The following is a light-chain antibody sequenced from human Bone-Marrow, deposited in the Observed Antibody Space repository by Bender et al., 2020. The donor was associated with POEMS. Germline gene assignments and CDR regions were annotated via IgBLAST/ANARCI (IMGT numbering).Light chain of an antibody. J-gene: IGLJ3*02. Sequence: QSVLTQPPSVSGAPGQRVTISCTGSSSNTGSGYDINWYQHLPGTAPKLLIYGYNNRPSGVPDRFSGSKSGTSASLAITGLQAEDEGDYYCSSYTSSSTLGVFGGGTKLTVL. CDR1: SSNTGSGYD. CDR2: GYN. V-gene: IGLV1-40*01. CDR3: SSYTSSSTLGV.